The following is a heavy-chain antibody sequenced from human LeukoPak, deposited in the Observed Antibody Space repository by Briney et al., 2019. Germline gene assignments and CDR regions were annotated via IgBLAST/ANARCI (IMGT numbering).Heavy chain of an antibody. CDR3: ARTQSQSGSYRYYFGY. D-gene: IGHD1-26*01. Sequence: PSETLSLTCTVSGGSVGSAGYYWSWIRHPPEGGLEWIGYIYYIRNTNYNPSLKSRVTMSLDPSKNQFSLKLNSVTAADTAVYYCARTQSQSGSYRYYFGYWGQGTLVTVSS. V-gene: IGHV4-61*08. J-gene: IGHJ4*02. CDR2: IYYIRNT. CDR1: GGSVGSAGYY.